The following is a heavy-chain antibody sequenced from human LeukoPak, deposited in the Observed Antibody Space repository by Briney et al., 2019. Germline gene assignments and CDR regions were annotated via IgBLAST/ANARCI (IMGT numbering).Heavy chain of an antibody. J-gene: IGHJ5*02. CDR3: VREAGYCASVCLKSNWFDP. V-gene: IGHV3-23*01. Sequence: GGSLRLSCAASGFPFSNHAMSWVRQPPGKGLEWVAAISNGNTYYADSVRGRFAISRDDSKNMVYLQMNSLRDEDAALYYCVREAGYCASVCLKSNWFDPWGQGTQVTVSS. CDR1: GFPFSNHA. D-gene: IGHD2-15*01. CDR2: ISNGNT.